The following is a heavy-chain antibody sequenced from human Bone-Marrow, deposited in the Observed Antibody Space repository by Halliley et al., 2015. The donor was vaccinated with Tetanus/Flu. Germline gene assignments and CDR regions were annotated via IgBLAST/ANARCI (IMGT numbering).Heavy chain of an antibody. CDR1: GGSISSGSYY. J-gene: IGHJ6*02. D-gene: IGHD3-22*01. CDR3: VRQDYDSSRGDDKDV. Sequence: TLSLTCTVSGGSISSGSYYWSWIRQHPGKGLEWIGYIYSSGSTYYNPSLKSRVSMSVDTSKNHFSLNLSSVTAADTAVYYCVRQDYDSSRGDDKDVWGQGTTVTVSS. V-gene: IGHV4-31*03. CDR2: IYSSGST.